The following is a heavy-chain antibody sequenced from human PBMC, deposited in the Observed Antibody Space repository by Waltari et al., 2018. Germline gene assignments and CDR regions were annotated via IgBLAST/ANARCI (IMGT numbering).Heavy chain of an antibody. V-gene: IGHV3-7*01. Sequence: EVQVVESGGDLVQPGGSLRLSCAASGFPFSSYRMPWVRQAPGKGLEWVANINADGSEKEYVDSVKGRFTISRDNAKNSLYLQMNSLRVEDTAVYYCARLHSANYWGQGTLVTVSS. CDR2: INADGSEK. CDR3: ARLHSANY. D-gene: IGHD2-15*01. J-gene: IGHJ4*02. CDR1: GFPFSSYR.